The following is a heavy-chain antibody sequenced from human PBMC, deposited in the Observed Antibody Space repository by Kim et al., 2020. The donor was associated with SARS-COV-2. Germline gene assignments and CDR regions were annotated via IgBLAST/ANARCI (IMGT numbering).Heavy chain of an antibody. V-gene: IGHV4-34*01. D-gene: IGHD3-22*01. J-gene: IGHJ4*02. CDR2: INHSGST. Sequence: SETLSLTCAVYGGSFSGYYWSWIRQPPGKGLEWIGEINHSGSTNYNPSLKSRVTISVDTSKNQFSLKLSSVTAADTAVYYCARRPQFYYYDSSGYYNHYYFDYWGQGTLVTVSS. CDR3: ARRPQFYYYDSSGYYNHYYFDY. CDR1: GGSFSGYY.